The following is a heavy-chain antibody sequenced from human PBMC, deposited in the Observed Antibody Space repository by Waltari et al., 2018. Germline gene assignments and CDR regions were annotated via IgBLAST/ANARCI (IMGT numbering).Heavy chain of an antibody. CDR1: GFSFGASE. Sequence: DVQLVESGGGLVPPGGSLRLSCAASGFSFGASEMNWARQAPGKGLEWVSYISSSGSRREYADSVQGRFTVSRDNARNSLYLQMNSLRAADTAVYYCARDDHGSGRRFEYWGQGTLVTVSS. J-gene: IGHJ4*02. D-gene: IGHD3-10*01. V-gene: IGHV3-48*03. CDR3: ARDDHGSGRRFEY. CDR2: ISSSGSRR.